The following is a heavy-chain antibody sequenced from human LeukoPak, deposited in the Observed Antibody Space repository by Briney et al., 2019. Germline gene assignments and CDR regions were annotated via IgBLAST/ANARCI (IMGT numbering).Heavy chain of an antibody. CDR1: GFTFNIYA. CDR3: ARTYSSSSYNWFDP. CDR2: ISGTGVGT. Sequence: GGSLRLSCTASGFTFNIYAMSWVRQAPGEGLQWVSTISGTGVGTYYADSVKGRFTIPRDNSKSTLYLQMNSLGADDTAIYHCARTYSSSSYNWFDPWGQGTLVTVSS. J-gene: IGHJ5*02. V-gene: IGHV3-23*01. D-gene: IGHD6-6*01.